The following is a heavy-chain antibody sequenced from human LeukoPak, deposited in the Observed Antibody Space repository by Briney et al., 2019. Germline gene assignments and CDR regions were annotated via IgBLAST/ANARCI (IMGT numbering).Heavy chain of an antibody. CDR2: IYYSGST. V-gene: IGHV4-31*03. CDR3: ARKTLGFGDRSNWFDP. D-gene: IGHD3-3*01. CDR1: GGSISSGGYY. J-gene: IGHJ5*02. Sequence: PSETLSLTCTVSGGSISSGGYYWSWIRQHPGKGLEWIGYIYYSGSTYYNPSLKSRVTISVDTSKNQFSLKLSSVTAADTAVYYCARKTLGFGDRSNWFDPWGQGTLVTVSS.